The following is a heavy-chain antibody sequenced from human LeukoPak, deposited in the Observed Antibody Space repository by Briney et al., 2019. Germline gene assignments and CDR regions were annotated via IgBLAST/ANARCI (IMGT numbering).Heavy chain of an antibody. V-gene: IGHV1-18*01. Sequence: ASVKVSCKASGYTFTSYGISWVRQAPGQGLEWMGWITAYNGNTNYAQKLQGRVTMTTDTSTSTAYMEMRSLRSDDTAVYYCARTPYTLFGVVLYYFDYWGQGTLVTVSS. D-gene: IGHD3-3*01. CDR3: ARTPYTLFGVVLYYFDY. J-gene: IGHJ4*02. CDR2: ITAYNGNT. CDR1: GYTFTSYG.